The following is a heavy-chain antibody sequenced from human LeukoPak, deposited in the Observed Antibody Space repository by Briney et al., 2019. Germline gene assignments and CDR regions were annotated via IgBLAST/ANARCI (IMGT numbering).Heavy chain of an antibody. J-gene: IGHJ2*01. V-gene: IGHV4-59*08. Sequence: PSETLSLTCTVSGGSISSYYWSWIRQPPGKGLEWIGYIYYSGSTNYNPSLKSRVTISVDASKNQFSLKLSSVTAADTAVYYCARLPGGYFDLWGRGTLVTVSS. CDR2: IYYSGST. CDR3: ARLPGGYFDL. D-gene: IGHD3-10*01. CDR1: GGSISSYY.